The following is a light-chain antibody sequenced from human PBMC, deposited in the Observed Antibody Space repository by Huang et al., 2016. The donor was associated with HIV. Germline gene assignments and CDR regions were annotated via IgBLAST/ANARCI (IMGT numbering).Light chain of an antibody. CDR3: HQYNNWLLS. V-gene: IGKV3-15*01. CDR1: RTVSTN. Sequence: IVMTQSPATLSVSPGERVTLSCSANRTVSTNLAWYQQRPGQAPRLLIYGSSTRAPGVPALFSGSGSGTDFSLTISSLQSEDFALYYCHQYNNWLLSFGGGTRVDI. CDR2: GSS. J-gene: IGKJ4*01.